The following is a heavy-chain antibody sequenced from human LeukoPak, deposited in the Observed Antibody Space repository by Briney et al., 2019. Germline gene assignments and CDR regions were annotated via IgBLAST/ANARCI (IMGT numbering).Heavy chain of an antibody. CDR1: GGSISSSSSY. D-gene: IGHD7-27*01. V-gene: IGHV4-30-2*01. CDR2: IYLSGST. J-gene: IGHJ4*02. Sequence: SETLSLTCTVSGGSISSSSSYWSWLRQPPGKGLEWIGYIYLSGSTNHNPSLRSRVTISVDRSKNQFSLKLNSVTAADTAVYYCARGTGGGYFDYWGQGTLVTVSS. CDR3: ARGTGGGYFDY.